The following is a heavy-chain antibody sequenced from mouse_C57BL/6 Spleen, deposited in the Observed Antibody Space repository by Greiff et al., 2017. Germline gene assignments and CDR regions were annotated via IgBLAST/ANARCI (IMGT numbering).Heavy chain of an antibody. D-gene: IGHD2-3*01. V-gene: IGHV5-17*01. J-gene: IGHJ3*01. CDR2: ISSGSSTI. CDR1: GFTFSDYG. CDR3: AGDGPRFAY. Sequence: EVKLVESGGGLVQPGGSLKLSCAASGFTFSDYGMHWVRQAPEQGLEWVAYISSGSSTIYYADTVTGRFTISRDNAKNTLFVQMTSWRSEDTAMYYCAGDGPRFAYWGQGTLVTVSA.